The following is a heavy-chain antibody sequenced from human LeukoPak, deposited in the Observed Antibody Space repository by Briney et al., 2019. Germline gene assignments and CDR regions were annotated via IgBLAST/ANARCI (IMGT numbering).Heavy chain of an antibody. CDR2: IYYGGST. J-gene: IGHJ4*02. Sequence: SETLSLTCTVSGGSISRSTYYWGWIRQSPGKGLEWIGTIYYGGSTYYNPSLKNRDTISVDTSKNQFSLKVSSLTAADTAVYYCATLYGGYGYFDYWGQGTLVTVSS. D-gene: IGHD5-12*01. CDR3: ATLYGGYGYFDY. CDR1: GGSISRSTYY. V-gene: IGHV4-39*01.